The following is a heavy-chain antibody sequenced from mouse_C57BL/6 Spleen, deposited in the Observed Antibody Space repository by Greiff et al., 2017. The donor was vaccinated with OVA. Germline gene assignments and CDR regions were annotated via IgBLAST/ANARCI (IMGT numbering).Heavy chain of an antibody. D-gene: IGHD3-2*02. J-gene: IGHJ2*01. CDR1: GYTFTSYG. CDR2: IYPRSGNT. CDR3: TIAGFSTFDY. V-gene: IGHV1-81*01. Sequence: LQEPGAELARPGASVKPSCQASGYTFTSYGISWVKQRTGQGLEWIGEIYPRSGNTYYHEKFKGKATLTADKSSSTAYMELRSLTSEDAAVYFGTIAGFSTFDYWGQGTTLTVSS.